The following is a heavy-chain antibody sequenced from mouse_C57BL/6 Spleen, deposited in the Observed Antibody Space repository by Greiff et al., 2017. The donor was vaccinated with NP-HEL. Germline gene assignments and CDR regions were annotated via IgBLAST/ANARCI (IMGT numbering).Heavy chain of an antibody. V-gene: IGHV7-1*01. Sequence: EVKLVESGGGLVQSGRSLRLSCATSGFTFSDFYMEWVRQAPGKGLEWIAASRNKANDYTTEYSASVKGRFIVSRDTSQSILYLQMNALGAEDTAIYYCARDAHRAYWGQGTLVTVSA. J-gene: IGHJ3*01. D-gene: IGHD2-14*01. CDR1: GFTFSDFY. CDR2: SRNKANDYTT. CDR3: ARDAHRAY.